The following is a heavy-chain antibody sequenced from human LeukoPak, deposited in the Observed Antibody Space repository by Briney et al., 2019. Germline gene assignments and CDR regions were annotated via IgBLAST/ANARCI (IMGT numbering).Heavy chain of an antibody. J-gene: IGHJ6*04. CDR2: INPSNGDS. CDR3: LRGERVKGERPAGEV. D-gene: IGHD1-1*01. V-gene: IGHV1-2*02. CDR1: GYTLTDYY. Sequence: GASVKVSCMASGYTLTDYYIQWMRQAPGQGFEWISWINPSNGDSKSVKKFQGRVTMTWDTSVNTAYMEMSRLRYDDTAVYYCLRGERVKGERPAGEVWGKGTTVTVSS.